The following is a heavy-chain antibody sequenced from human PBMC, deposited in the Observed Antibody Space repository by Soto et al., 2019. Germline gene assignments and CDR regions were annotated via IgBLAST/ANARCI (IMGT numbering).Heavy chain of an antibody. Sequence: EVQLLESGGGLVQPGGSLRLSCAASGFTFSSYWMSWVRQAPGKGLEWVANIKQDGSEKYYVDSVKGRFTISRDNAKNSLYLQMNSLRAEDTAVYYCARDNPGKRVVVTAMADYWGQGTLVTVSS. J-gene: IGHJ4*02. D-gene: IGHD2-21*02. CDR2: IKQDGSEK. V-gene: IGHV3-7*03. CDR3: ARDNPGKRVVVTAMADY. CDR1: GFTFSSYW.